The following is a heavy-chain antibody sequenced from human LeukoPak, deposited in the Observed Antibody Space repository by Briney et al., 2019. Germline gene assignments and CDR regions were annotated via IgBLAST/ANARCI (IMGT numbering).Heavy chain of an antibody. CDR1: GFTFSSYF. CDR3: ARDQWPNDAFDI. V-gene: IGHV3-7*01. Sequence: GGSLRLSCAASGFTFSSYFMSWVRQAPGKGLEWVANIKQGGSEKFYVDSVKGRFTISRDDAKSALYLQMNSLRAEDTAVYYCARDQWPNDAFDIWGQGTMVTVSS. J-gene: IGHJ3*02. CDR2: IKQGGSEK. D-gene: IGHD6-19*01.